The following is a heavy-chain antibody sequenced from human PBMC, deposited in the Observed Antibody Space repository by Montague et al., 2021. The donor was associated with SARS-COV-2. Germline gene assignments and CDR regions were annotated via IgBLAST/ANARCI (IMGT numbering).Heavy chain of an antibody. J-gene: IGHJ4*02. V-gene: IGHV6-1*01. CDR2: TYYRSKWYN. Sequence: CAISGDSVSSNTAAWNWIRQSPSRGLEWLGGTYYRSKWYNDYAVSVKSRISINADTSKNQFSLQLSSVTPEDTAVYYCARGISATNKWGQGTLVTVSS. CDR1: GDSVSSNTAA. CDR3: ARGISATNK. D-gene: IGHD6-13*01.